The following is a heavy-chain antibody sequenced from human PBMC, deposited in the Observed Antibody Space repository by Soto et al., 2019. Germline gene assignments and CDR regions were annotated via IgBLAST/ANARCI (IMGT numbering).Heavy chain of an antibody. Sequence: QVQLVESGGGVVQPGRSLRLSCAASGFTFSSYGMHWVRQAPGKGLEWVAVISYDGSNKYYADSVKGRFTISRDNSKNPLYLQMNSLRAEDTAVYYCAKDQWELLTGSAFDIWGQGTMVTVSS. D-gene: IGHD1-26*01. CDR3: AKDQWELLTGSAFDI. CDR1: GFTFSSYG. J-gene: IGHJ3*02. V-gene: IGHV3-30*18. CDR2: ISYDGSNK.